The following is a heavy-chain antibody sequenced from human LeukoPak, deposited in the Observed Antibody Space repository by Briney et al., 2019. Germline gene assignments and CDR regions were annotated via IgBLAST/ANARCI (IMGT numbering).Heavy chain of an antibody. V-gene: IGHV3-30*04. J-gene: IGHJ4*02. D-gene: IGHD2-15*01. CDR2: ISYDGSNK. CDR1: GFTFSSYA. Sequence: PGGSLRLSCAASGFTFSSYAMHWVRQAPGKGLEWVAIISYDGSNKYYADSVKGRFTISRDNSKNTLYLQMNSLRAEDTAVYYCAKDLYCSGGSCYSGVYGDYALEYWGQGTLVTVSS. CDR3: AKDLYCSGGSCYSGVYGDYALEY.